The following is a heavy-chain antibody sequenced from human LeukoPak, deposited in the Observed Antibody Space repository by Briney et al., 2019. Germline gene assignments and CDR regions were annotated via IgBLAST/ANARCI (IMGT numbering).Heavy chain of an antibody. D-gene: IGHD3-10*02. CDR2: IYPGDSDT. J-gene: IGHJ3*02. CDR1: GYSFTDYW. Sequence: TGESLKISCKASGYSFTDYWIGWVRQMPGKGLEWVGLIYPGDSDTRYSPSFQGQVTMSADKSISTDYLQWSSLRASDTAMYYCAKYYVGNTFDIWGQGTMVTVSS. V-gene: IGHV5-51*01. CDR3: AKYYVGNTFDI.